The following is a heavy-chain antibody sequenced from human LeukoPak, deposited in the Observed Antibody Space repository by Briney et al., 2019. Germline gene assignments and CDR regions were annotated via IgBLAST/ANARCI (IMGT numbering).Heavy chain of an antibody. CDR1: GFTFSSYA. J-gene: IGHJ4*02. V-gene: IGHV3-23*01. CDR3: AKVFGVVIKRPLDY. D-gene: IGHD3-3*01. Sequence: GGSLRLSCAASGFTFSSYAMSWVRQAPGKGLEWVLAISGSGGSTYYADSVKGRFTISRDNSKNTLYLQMNSLRAEDTAVYYCAKVFGVVIKRPLDYWGQGTLVTVSS. CDR2: ISGSGGST.